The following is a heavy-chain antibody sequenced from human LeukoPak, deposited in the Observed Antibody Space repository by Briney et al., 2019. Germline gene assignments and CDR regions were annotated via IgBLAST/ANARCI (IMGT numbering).Heavy chain of an antibody. CDR1: GGSISSGGYY. V-gene: IGHV4-31*03. Sequence: SETLSLTCTVSGGSISSGGYYWSWIRQHPGKGLEWIGYIYYSGSTYYNPSLKSRVTISVDTSKNQFSLKLSSVTAADTAVYYCAGLYSSGWYEEGHWSDPWGQGTLVTVSS. J-gene: IGHJ5*02. D-gene: IGHD6-19*01. CDR2: IYYSGST. CDR3: AGLYSSGWYEEGHWSDP.